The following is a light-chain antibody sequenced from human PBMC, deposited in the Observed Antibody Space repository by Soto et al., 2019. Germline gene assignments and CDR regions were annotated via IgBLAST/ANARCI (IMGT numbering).Light chain of an antibody. CDR1: RSVSSY. V-gene: IGKV3-11*01. CDR2: DAS. CDR3: QQRSNWPT. Sequence: EIVLTRSPATLSLSPGERATLSCRASRSVSSYLAWYQQKPGQAPRLLIYDASNRATGIPARFSGSGSGTDFTLTISSLEPEDFAVYYCQQRSNWPTFGQGTRLEIK. J-gene: IGKJ5*01.